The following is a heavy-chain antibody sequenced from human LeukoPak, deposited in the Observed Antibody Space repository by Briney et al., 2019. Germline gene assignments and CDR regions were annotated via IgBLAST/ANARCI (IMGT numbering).Heavy chain of an antibody. CDR3: ARDIGDYYDSSGYLDY. Sequence: GGSLRLSCAASGFTFKSYSMNWVRQAPGKGPEWISYISSISRVIYYADSVKGRFTISRDNAKNSLYLQMNSLRAEDTAVYYCARDIGDYYDSSGYLDYWGQGTLVTVSS. D-gene: IGHD3-22*01. CDR1: GFTFKSYS. CDR2: ISSISRVI. V-gene: IGHV3-48*01. J-gene: IGHJ4*02.